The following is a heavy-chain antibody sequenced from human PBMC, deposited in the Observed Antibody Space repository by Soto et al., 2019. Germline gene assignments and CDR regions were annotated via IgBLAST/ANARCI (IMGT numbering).Heavy chain of an antibody. J-gene: IGHJ4*02. D-gene: IGHD3-10*01. Sequence: SETLSLTCAVYGGSFSGYYWSWIRQPPGRGLEWIGEINHSGSTNYNPSLKSRVTISVDTSKNQFSLKLSSVTAADTAVYYCARGESRPYGLPDYWGQGTLVTVSS. V-gene: IGHV4-34*01. CDR2: INHSGST. CDR3: ARGESRPYGLPDY. CDR1: GGSFSGYY.